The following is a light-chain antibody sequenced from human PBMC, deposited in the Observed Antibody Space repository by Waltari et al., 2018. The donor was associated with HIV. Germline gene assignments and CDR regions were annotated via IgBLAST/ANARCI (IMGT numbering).Light chain of an antibody. J-gene: IGKJ3*01. CDR3: QQRRNWPLVT. CDR2: DAS. CDR1: ESVGTY. Sequence: DIALTQPPATPSSSPGQKVILSCRASESVGTYLAWYQHKRGQAPRLLIYDASNRAIGTPPRFSGVGSGTDFTLTISGLETEDFAVYYCQQRRNWPLVTFGPGTTV. V-gene: IGKV3-11*01.